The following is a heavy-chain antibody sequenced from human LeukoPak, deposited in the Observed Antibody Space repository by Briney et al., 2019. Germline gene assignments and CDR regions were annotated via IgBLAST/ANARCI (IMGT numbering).Heavy chain of an antibody. CDR1: GYTFTSYG. V-gene: IGHV1-18*01. Sequence: ASVKVSCKASGYTFTSYGISWVRQAPGQGLEWMGWISAYNGNTNYAQKPQGRVTMTTDTSTSTAYMELRSLRSGDTAVYYCARGPQTTVTTPYYYYGMDVWGQGTTVTVSS. CDR3: ARGPQTTVTTPYYYYGMDV. CDR2: ISAYNGNT. J-gene: IGHJ6*02. D-gene: IGHD4-11*01.